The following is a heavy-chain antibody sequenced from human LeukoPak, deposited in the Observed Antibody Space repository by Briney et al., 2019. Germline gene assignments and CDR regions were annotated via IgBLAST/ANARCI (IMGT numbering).Heavy chain of an antibody. J-gene: IGHJ4*02. CDR3: ARKYLLGGFDY. CDR1: GGSISSSSYY. Sequence: KPSETLSLTCTVSGGSISSSSYYWGWIRQPPGKGLEWIRSIYYSGSTYYNPSLKSRVTISVDTSKNQFSLKLSSVTAADTAVYYCARKYLLGGFDYWGQGTLVTVSS. D-gene: IGHD3-16*01. V-gene: IGHV4-39*07. CDR2: IYYSGST.